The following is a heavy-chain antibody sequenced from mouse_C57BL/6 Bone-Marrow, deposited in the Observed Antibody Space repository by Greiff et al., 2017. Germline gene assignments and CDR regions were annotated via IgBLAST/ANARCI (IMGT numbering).Heavy chain of an antibody. Sequence: EVKLVESGGGLVQPGGSLKLSCAASGFTFSDYYMYWVRQTPEKRLEWVAYISNGCGSTYYPDTVKGRFTISRDNAKNTLYLQMSRLKSEDTAMYYCAIAGYWGQGTTLTVSS. CDR2: ISNGCGST. CDR1: GFTFSDYY. V-gene: IGHV5-12*01. J-gene: IGHJ2*01. CDR3: AIAGY.